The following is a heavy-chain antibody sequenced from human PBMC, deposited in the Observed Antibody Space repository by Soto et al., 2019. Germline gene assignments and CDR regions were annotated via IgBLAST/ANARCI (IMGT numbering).Heavy chain of an antibody. V-gene: IGHV1-69*13. J-gene: IGHJ6*02. CDR2: IIPIFGTA. CDR3: AFGRIYILTGYWPYYYYYGMDV. Sequence: SVKVSCKASGGTFSSYAISWVRQAPGQGLERMGGIIPIFGTANYAQKYQGRVTITADESTSTAYMELSSLRSEDTAVFYCAFGRIYILTGYWPYYYYYGMDVWGQGTTVTVSS. CDR1: GGTFSSYA. D-gene: IGHD3-9*01.